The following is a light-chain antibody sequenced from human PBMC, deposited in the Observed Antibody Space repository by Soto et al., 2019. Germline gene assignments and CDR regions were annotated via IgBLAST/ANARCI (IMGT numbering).Light chain of an antibody. V-gene: IGLV1-51*01. CDR3: GTWDSSLSAYV. CDR1: SSNIGNNY. J-gene: IGLJ1*01. Sequence: QSVLTQPPSVSAAPGQKVTISCSGSSSNIGNNYVSWYQQFPGTAPKLLIYDNNKRPSGIPDRFSGSKSGTSATLGITGLQTGDEADYYCGTWDSSLSAYVFGTETKLTVL. CDR2: DNN.